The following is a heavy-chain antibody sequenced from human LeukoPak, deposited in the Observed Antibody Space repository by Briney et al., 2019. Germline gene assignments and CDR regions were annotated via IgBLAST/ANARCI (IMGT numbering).Heavy chain of an antibody. Sequence: TGGSLRLSCAASGFTFDDYGMSWVRQAPGKGLEWVSGLNWNGDSTDYADSVKGRFTISRDNARNSLYVQMNSLRAEDTALYYCARGPLTGSMLGDFDYWGQGTLVTVSS. D-gene: IGHD7-27*01. J-gene: IGHJ4*02. CDR1: GFTFDDYG. CDR3: ARGPLTGSMLGDFDY. V-gene: IGHV3-20*04. CDR2: LNWNGDST.